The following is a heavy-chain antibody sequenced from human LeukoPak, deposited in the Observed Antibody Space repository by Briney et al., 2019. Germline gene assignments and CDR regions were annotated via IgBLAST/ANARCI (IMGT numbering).Heavy chain of an antibody. CDR3: ARGSNSVAY. V-gene: IGHV4-34*01. J-gene: IGHJ4*02. CDR1: GGPFSDFY. Sequence: SETLSLTCAAYGGPFSDFYWSWIRQPPGEGLEWVGVISNSGDTNYNPSLKSRVTISVDTAKNQYSLNLSSVTAADTAVYYCARGSNSVAYWGQGTVVTVCS. D-gene: IGHD4-23*01. CDR2: ISNSGDT.